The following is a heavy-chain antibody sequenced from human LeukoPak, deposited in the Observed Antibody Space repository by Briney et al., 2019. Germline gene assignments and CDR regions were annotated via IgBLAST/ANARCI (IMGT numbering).Heavy chain of an antibody. V-gene: IGHV3-53*01. D-gene: IGHD2-15*01. J-gene: IGHJ4*02. CDR2: IYSGGST. CDR3: ARVLSGYCSGGSCYTGAY. Sequence: GGSLRVSCAASGFTVSSNYMSWVRQAPGKGLEWVSVIYSGGSTYYADSVKGRFTISRDNSKNTLYLQMNSLRAEDTAVYYCARVLSGYCSGGSCYTGAYWGQGTLVTVSS. CDR1: GFTVSSNY.